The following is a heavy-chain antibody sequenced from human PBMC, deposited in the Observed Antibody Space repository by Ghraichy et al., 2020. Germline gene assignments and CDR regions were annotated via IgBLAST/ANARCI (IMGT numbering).Heavy chain of an antibody. D-gene: IGHD2-2*01. V-gene: IGHV5-51*01. J-gene: IGHJ6*02. CDR1: GYSFTSYW. CDR3: ARYGYCSSTSCSDYYGMDV. CDR2: IYPGDSDT. Sequence: GESLNISCKGSGYSFTSYWIGWVRQMPGKGLEWMGIIYPGDSDTRYSPSFQGQVTISADKSISTAYLQWSSLKASDTAMYYCARYGYCSSTSCSDYYGMDVWGQGTTVTVSS.